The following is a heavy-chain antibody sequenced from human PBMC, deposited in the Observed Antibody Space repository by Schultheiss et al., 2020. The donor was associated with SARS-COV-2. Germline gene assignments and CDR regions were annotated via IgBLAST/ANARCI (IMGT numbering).Heavy chain of an antibody. V-gene: IGHV3-7*03. J-gene: IGHJ4*02. CDR2: IEEDGSDK. Sequence: GGSLRLSCAASGFSFSSYWMSWVRQAPGKGLEWVANIEEDGSDKYYVDSVKGRFTISRDNSKNTLYLQMNSLRAEDTAVYYCARDPCSTNCPFDYWGQGTLVTVSS. D-gene: IGHD2-2*01. CDR1: GFSFSSYW. CDR3: ARDPCSTNCPFDY.